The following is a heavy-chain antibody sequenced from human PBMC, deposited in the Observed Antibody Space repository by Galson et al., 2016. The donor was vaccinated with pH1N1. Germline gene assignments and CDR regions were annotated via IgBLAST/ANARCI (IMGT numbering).Heavy chain of an antibody. J-gene: IGHJ4*02. V-gene: IGHV3-7*04. CDR3: ARAIAAAGSL. CDR2: INQDGSKN. Sequence: SLRLSCAASGFTISTYWMTWVRQAPGKGLEWVANINQDGSKNYFVDSVKGRFTISRDNAKNSLFPQMNSLRAEDTAVYYCARAIAAAGSLWGQGTMVTVSS. D-gene: IGHD6-13*01. CDR1: GFTISTYW.